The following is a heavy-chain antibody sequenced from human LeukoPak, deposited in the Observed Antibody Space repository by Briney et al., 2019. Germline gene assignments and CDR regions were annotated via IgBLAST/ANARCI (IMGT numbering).Heavy chain of an antibody. CDR2: IVVRRGNT. CDR1: GFTFTISA. CDR3: AAVGTMVLDLRAFDI. D-gene: IGHD3-10*01. V-gene: IGHV1-58*01. J-gene: IGHJ3*02. Sequence: PEKVSCKASGFTFTISAVYWVRHARGQSLERIGWIVVRRGNTNYAHKIQGRVSIARDMATSTAYMELSRLRAEDTAVYYCAAVGTMVLDLRAFDIWGQGTMVTVSS.